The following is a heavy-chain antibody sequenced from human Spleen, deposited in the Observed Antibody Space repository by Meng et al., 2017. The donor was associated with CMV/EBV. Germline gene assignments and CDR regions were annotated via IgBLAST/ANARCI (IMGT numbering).Heavy chain of an antibody. J-gene: IGHJ6*02. CDR3: ARGLGCSSANCNFYYGVDV. V-gene: IGHV1-2*02. D-gene: IGHD2-2*01. CDR2: INPNSGGT. Sequence: ASVKVSCKASGYTFIGYYMYWVRQAPGQGLEWMGWINPNSGGTSSAQKFQGRLTMTRDTSINTAYMELSRLRSDDTAVYYCARGLGCSSANCNFYYGVDVWGQGTTVIVSS. CDR1: GYTFIGYY.